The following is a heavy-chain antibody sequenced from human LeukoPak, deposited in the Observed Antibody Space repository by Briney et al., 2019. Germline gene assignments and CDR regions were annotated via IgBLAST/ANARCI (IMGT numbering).Heavy chain of an antibody. Sequence: SETLSLTCTVSGGSINSGSYYWSWIRQPAGKGLECIGRIYPSGSTNYNPSLKSRVTMSVDTSKNQFSLKLSSVTAADTAMYYCARVSSITVGAFDIWGQGTMVTVSS. J-gene: IGHJ3*02. CDR1: GGSINSGSYY. CDR2: IYPSGST. CDR3: ARVSSITVGAFDI. D-gene: IGHD5-24*01. V-gene: IGHV4-61*02.